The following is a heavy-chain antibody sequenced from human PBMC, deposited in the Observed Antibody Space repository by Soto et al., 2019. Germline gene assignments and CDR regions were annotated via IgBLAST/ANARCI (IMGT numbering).Heavy chain of an antibody. D-gene: IGHD3-10*01. CDR3: ARDLYYGTGTGMDV. J-gene: IGHJ6*02. Sequence: ETLSLTCTFSGGSISSYYWSWIRQPPGKGLEWIGYIYYSGSTNYNPSLKSRATISVDTSKNQFSLKLSSVTAADTAVYYCARDLYYGTGTGMDVWGQGTTVTVSS. V-gene: IGHV4-59*01. CDR2: IYYSGST. CDR1: GGSISSYY.